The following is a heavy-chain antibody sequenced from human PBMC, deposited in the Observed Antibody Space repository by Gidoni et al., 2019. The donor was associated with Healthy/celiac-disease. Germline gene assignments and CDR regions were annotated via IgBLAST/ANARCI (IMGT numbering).Heavy chain of an antibody. CDR1: GFTFSSDN. V-gene: IGHV3-21*01. CDR2: IISSSSYI. J-gene: IGHJ4*02. CDR3: ASWKARTVTPPY. Sequence: EVQLVESGGGLVKPGGSLRLSCAASGFTFSSDNMNWVLQAPGKGLEWVSSIISSSSYIYYAASVKSRFTIPRYNAKTSLYLQMNSLRAEDTAVYYCASWKARTVTPPYWGQGTLVTVSS. D-gene: IGHD4-17*01.